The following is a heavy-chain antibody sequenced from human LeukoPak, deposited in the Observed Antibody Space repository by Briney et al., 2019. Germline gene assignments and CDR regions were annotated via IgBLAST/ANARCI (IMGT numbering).Heavy chain of an antibody. CDR1: GFTFSAYS. CDR3: AKPHTLSVVRGVPSDD. D-gene: IGHD3-10*01. V-gene: IGHV3-21*01. J-gene: IGHJ4*02. CDR2: ISSSGYYI. Sequence: GGSLRLSCAASGFTFSAYSLKWVRQAPGKGLEWVSSISSSGYYIYYADSVKGRFTISRDNAKNSLFLQMNNLRAEDTAVYYCAKPHTLSVVRGVPSDDWGQGTLVIVSS.